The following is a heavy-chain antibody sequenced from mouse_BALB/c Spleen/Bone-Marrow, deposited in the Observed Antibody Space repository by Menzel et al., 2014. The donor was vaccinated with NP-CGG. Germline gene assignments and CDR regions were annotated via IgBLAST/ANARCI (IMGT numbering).Heavy chain of an antibody. CDR3: ARSPNWDPYYAMVY. CDR1: GYTFTDYI. Sequence: VQLQESGPELVKPGASVKMSCKASGYTFTDYIINWVKQRTGQGLEWIGEIYPGSGSIYYNEKFKGKATLTADKSSNTAYMQFSSLTSEDAAVYFCARSPNWDPYYAMVYWGQGTSVTVSS. D-gene: IGHD4-1*01. CDR2: IYPGSGSI. J-gene: IGHJ4*01. V-gene: IGHV1-77*01.